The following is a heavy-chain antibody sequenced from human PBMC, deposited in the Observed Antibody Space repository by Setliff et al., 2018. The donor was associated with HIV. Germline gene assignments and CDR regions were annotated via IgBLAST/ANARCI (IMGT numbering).Heavy chain of an antibody. CDR1: GDTLTKLS. CDR3: AAPSSVYIFGVLTPVSFDY. D-gene: IGHD3-3*02. V-gene: IGHV1-24*01. CDR2: FDHEEGKI. Sequence: ASVKVSCKVSGDTLTKLSIYWVRQAPGKGLEWMGGFDHEEGKIIYAQKFQGRVCMTEDTSTDTAYMDLSSLRSDDTAVYYCAAPSSVYIFGVLTPVSFDYWGQGTLVTVSS. J-gene: IGHJ4*02.